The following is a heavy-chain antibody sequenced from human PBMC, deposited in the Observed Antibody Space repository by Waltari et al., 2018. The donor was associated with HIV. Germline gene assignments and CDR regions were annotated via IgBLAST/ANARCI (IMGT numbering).Heavy chain of an antibody. V-gene: IGHV1-69*01. CDR2: IIPIFGSP. Sequence: GKKPGSSVKVSCKASGGTFSNSAINWVRQAPGQGLEWMGGIIPIFGSPNYAQKFQGRVTITADESTSTVYMKLSSLRSEDTAVYYCASASRDTAMGAFDIWGQGTMVTVSS. CDR3: ASASRDTAMGAFDI. D-gene: IGHD5-18*01. J-gene: IGHJ3*02. CDR1: GGTFSNSA.